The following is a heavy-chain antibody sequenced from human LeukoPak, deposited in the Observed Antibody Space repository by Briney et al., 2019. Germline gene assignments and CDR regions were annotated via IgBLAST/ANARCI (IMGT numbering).Heavy chain of an antibody. J-gene: IGHJ4*02. CDR2: ISGSGDST. D-gene: IGHD3-3*01. V-gene: IGHV3-23*01. CDR1: GFTFSSYA. Sequence: GGSLRLSCAASGFTFSSYAMSWVRQAPGKRLEWVSAISGSGDSTYYTDSVKGRFTISRDNSKNTLYLQMNSLRAEDTAVYYCAKDHRLDETIFGVTIDYWGQGTLVTVSS. CDR3: AKDHRLDETIFGVTIDY.